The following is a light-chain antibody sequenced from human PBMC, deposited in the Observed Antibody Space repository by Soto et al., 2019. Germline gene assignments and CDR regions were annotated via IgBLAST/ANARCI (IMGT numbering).Light chain of an antibody. CDR2: DAS. CDR3: QQYENLWKLT. CDR1: QDISNN. V-gene: IGKV1-33*01. J-gene: IGKJ4*01. Sequence: DIQMTQSPSSLSASVGDRVTVTCQASQDISNNLNWYQQKPGKAPKLLIYDASNLETGVPSRFSGSGSGTDFTFTISSLQPEDIATYHCQQYENLWKLTFGGGTKVEIK.